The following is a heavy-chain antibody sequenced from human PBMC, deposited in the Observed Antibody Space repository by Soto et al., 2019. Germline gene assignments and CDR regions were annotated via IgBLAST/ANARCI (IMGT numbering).Heavy chain of an antibody. V-gene: IGHV3-48*01. J-gene: IGHJ4*02. D-gene: IGHD5-12*01. CDR2: ISSSSSTI. CDR1: GFTFSSYS. CDR3: ASQSSEWLLFAS. Sequence: GGSLRLSCSASGFTFSSYSMNWVRQAPGKGLEWVSYISSSSSTIYYADSVKGRFTISRDNAKNSLYLQMNSLRAEDTAVYYCASQSSEWLLFASWGQGTLVTVSS.